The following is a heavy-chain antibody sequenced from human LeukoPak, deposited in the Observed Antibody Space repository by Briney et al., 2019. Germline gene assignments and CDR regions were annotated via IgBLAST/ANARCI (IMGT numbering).Heavy chain of an antibody. CDR2: ISHTGNA. CDR1: GGSLSGSY. CDR3: AGGSEFSSGWEDY. V-gene: IGHV4-34*01. J-gene: IGHJ4*02. D-gene: IGHD6-19*01. Sequence: SETLSLTCAVSGGSLSGSYWSWIRQTPGKGLEWIGEISHTGNAKYKSSHASRATISLDTSQNEFSLRLTSVTAADTAIYYCAGGSEFSSGWEDYWGQGTVVIVSS.